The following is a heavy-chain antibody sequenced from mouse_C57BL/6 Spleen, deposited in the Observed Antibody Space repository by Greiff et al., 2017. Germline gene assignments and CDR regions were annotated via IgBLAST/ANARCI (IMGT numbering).Heavy chain of an antibody. CDR1: GYAFSSYW. Sequence: QVQLQQSGAELVKPGASVKISCKASGYAFSSYWMNWVKQRPGKGLEWIGQIYPGDGDTNYNGKFKGKATLTADKSSSTAYMQLSSLTSEDSAVDFCARAYDGYYLGAMDDWGQGTSVTVSS. CDR3: ARAYDGYYLGAMDD. J-gene: IGHJ4*01. V-gene: IGHV1-80*01. CDR2: IYPGDGDT. D-gene: IGHD2-3*01.